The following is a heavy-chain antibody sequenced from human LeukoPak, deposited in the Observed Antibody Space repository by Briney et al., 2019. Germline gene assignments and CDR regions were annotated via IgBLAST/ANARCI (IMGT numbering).Heavy chain of an antibody. CDR2: IRYDGSNK. Sequence: PGGSLILSCAASGFTFSSYGMHWVRQAPGKGLEWVAFIRYDGSNKYYADSVKGRFTISRDNSKNTLYLQMNSLRAEDTAVCYCARHYMTTVTKGAFDIWGQGTMVTVSS. J-gene: IGHJ3*02. D-gene: IGHD4-17*01. CDR3: ARHYMTTVTKGAFDI. V-gene: IGHV3-30*02. CDR1: GFTFSSYG.